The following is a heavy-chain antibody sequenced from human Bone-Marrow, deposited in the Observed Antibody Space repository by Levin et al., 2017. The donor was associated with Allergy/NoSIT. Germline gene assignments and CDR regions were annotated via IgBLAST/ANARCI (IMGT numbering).Heavy chain of an antibody. CDR3: VRGGRMITFGGVTDPGAFDI. D-gene: IGHD3-16*01. CDR1: GYTFTSYA. J-gene: IGHJ3*02. CDR2: INTNTGNP. Sequence: GESLKISCKASGYTFTSYAMNWVRQAPGQGLEWMGWINTNTGNPTYAQGFTGRFVFSLDTSVSTAYLQISSLKAEDTAVYYCVRGGRMITFGGVTDPGAFDIWGQGTMVTVSS. V-gene: IGHV7-4-1*02.